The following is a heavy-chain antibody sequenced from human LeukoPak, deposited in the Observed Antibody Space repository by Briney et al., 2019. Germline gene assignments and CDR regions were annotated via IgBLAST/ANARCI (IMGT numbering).Heavy chain of an antibody. V-gene: IGHV3-74*01. J-gene: IGHJ3*02. Sequence: GGSLRLSCAASGFTFSNYWMHWVRQAPGKGLVWVSRLNSDGSSTYYADSVKGRFTISRDNSKNTLYLQMNSLRAEDTAVYYCARGGSYLSAFDIWGQGTMVTVSS. CDR3: ARGGSYLSAFDI. D-gene: IGHD1-26*01. CDR1: GFTFSNYW. CDR2: LNSDGSST.